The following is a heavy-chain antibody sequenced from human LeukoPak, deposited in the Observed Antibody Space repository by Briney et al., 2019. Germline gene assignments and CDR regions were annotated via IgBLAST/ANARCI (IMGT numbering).Heavy chain of an antibody. CDR3: ARWQHAAAGIGAISNWFDP. Sequence: GGSLRLSCAASGFTFSSYAMHWVRQAPGKGLEWVAVISYDGSNKYYADSVKGRFTISRDNSKNTLYLQMNSLRAEDTAVYYCARWQHAAAGIGAISNWFDPWGQGTLVTVSS. CDR2: ISYDGSNK. CDR1: GFTFSSYA. D-gene: IGHD6-13*01. V-gene: IGHV3-30*01. J-gene: IGHJ5*02.